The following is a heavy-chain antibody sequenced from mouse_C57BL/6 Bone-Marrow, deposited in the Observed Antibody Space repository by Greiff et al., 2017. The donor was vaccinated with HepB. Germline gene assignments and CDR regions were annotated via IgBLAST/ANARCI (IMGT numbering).Heavy chain of an antibody. J-gene: IGHJ3*01. D-gene: IGHD2-1*01. CDR3: ARPHYGNYECAY. V-gene: IGHV5-15*01. CDR2: ISNLAYSI. Sequence: EVKLVESGGGLVQPGGSLKLSCAASGFTFSDYGMAWVRQAPRKGPEWVAFISNLAYSIYYADTVTGRFTISRENAKNTLYLEMSSLRSEDTDMYYCARPHYGNYECAYWGQGTLVTVSA. CDR1: GFTFSDYG.